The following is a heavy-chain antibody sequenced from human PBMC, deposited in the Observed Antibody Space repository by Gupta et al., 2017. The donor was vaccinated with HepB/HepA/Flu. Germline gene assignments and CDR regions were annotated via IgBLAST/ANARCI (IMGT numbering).Heavy chain of an antibody. CDR3: ASRYSGYGRFPSYYYGMDV. Sequence: QLQLQESGPGLVTPSETLSLTCTVSGGSISSRSYYWGWIRHPPGKGLEWIGSIYYSGSTYYNPSLKSRVTISVDTSKNQFSLKLSSVTAADTAVYYCASRYSGYGRFPSYYYGMDVWGQGTTVTVSS. J-gene: IGHJ6*02. CDR1: GGSISSRSYY. CDR2: IYYSGST. V-gene: IGHV4-39*01. D-gene: IGHD5-12*01.